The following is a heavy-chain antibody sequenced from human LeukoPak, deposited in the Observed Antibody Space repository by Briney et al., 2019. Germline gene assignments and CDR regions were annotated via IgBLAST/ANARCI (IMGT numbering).Heavy chain of an antibody. CDR3: ARLTHSSSWPDYYCYYMDV. D-gene: IGHD6-13*01. V-gene: IGHV4-34*01. Sequence: SETLSLTCAVYGGSFSGYYWSWIRQPPGKGLEWIGEINHSGSTNYNPSLKSRVTISVDTSKNQFSLKLSSVTAADTAVYYCARLTHSSSWPDYYCYYMDVWGKGTTVTVSS. J-gene: IGHJ6*03. CDR2: INHSGST. CDR1: GGSFSGYY.